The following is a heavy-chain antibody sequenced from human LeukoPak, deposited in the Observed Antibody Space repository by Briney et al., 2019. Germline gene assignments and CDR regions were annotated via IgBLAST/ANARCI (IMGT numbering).Heavy chain of an antibody. J-gene: IGHJ5*02. Sequence: ASVKVSCKASTYTLTSYAISWMRQAPGQGLEWMGWISVGNGNTNYAQKFQGRVTMTTDTSTSTAYMELRSLRSDDTAVYYCARDPDISTNWFDPWGQGTLVTVSS. CDR2: ISVGNGNT. V-gene: IGHV1-18*01. CDR3: ARDPDISTNWFDP. CDR1: TYTLTSYA. D-gene: IGHD3-9*01.